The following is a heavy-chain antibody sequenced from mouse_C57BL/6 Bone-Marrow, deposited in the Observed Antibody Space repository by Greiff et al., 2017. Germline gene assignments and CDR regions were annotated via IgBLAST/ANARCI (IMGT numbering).Heavy chain of an antibody. CDR1: GYSFTDYN. V-gene: IGHV1-39*01. CDR3: ARWGAGTWYLDY. CDR2: INPNYGTT. J-gene: IGHJ2*01. D-gene: IGHD4-1*01. Sequence: VQLQQSGPELVKPGASVKISCKASGYSFTDYNMNWVKQSNGKSLEWLGVINPNYGTTSYNQKFKGKATLTVDQSSSTASMQLNSLTSEDSAVDYCARWGAGTWYLDYWGQGTTLTVSS.